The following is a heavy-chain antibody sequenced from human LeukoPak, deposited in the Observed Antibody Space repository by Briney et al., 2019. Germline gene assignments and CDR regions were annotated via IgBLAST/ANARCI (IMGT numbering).Heavy chain of an antibody. D-gene: IGHD3-22*01. CDR2: ISAYNVNT. V-gene: IGHV1-18*01. J-gene: IGHJ4*02. Sequence: GLISAYNVNTNYAQKSQGRVTLTTDTSTSTAYMELRSLRSDDTAVYYCARGLITMIGYFDFWGQGTLVTVSS. CDR3: ARGLITMIGYFDF.